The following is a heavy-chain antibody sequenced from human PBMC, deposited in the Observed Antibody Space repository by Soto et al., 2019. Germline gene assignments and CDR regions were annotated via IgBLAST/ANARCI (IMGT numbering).Heavy chain of an antibody. CDR1: GGSISSGGYY. D-gene: IGHD5-18*01. Sequence: QVQLQESGPGLVKPSQTLSLTCTVSGGSISSGGYYWSWIRQHPGKGLEWIGYIYYSGSTYYNPSLRSRVTRSVDTSKNQFSLKLSSVTAADTAVYYCARGRDTAMSDDAFDIWGQGTMVTVSS. J-gene: IGHJ3*02. CDR3: ARGRDTAMSDDAFDI. CDR2: IYYSGST. V-gene: IGHV4-31*03.